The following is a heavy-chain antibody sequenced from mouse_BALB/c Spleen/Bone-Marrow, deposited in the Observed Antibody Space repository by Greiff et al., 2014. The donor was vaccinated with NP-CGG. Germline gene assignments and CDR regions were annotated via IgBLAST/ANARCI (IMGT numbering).Heavy chain of an antibody. CDR2: INPSSGYT. V-gene: IGHV1S26*01. Sequence: SVKMSCKASGYTFTSYTMHWVKQRPGQGLECIGYINPSSGYTNYNQNFKDKSTLPADNSSSTTYMQLSIVTSEDYAVDDCARFIISGTEEIDYWGQGTTLTV. CDR3: ARFIISGTEEIDY. CDR1: GYTFTSYT. D-gene: IGHD1-2*01. J-gene: IGHJ2*01.